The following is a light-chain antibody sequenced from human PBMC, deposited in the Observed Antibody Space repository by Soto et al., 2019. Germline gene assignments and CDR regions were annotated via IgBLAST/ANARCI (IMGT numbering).Light chain of an antibody. CDR3: QQYGSALCT. CDR1: QSVNNNY. V-gene: IGKV3-20*01. J-gene: IGKJ1*01. Sequence: EIVLTQSPGTLSLSPGERATLSCRASQSVNNNYLAWYQHKPGQSPRLLIYAASNRARGIPDRFAGSGSGTDFTLTVSRLAPDDFAGCVCQQYGSALCTFGQGTKVE. CDR2: AAS.